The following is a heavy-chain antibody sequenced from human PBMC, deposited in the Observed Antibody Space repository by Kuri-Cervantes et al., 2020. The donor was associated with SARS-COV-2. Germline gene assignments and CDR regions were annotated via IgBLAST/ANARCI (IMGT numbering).Heavy chain of an antibody. Sequence: ASVKVSCKASGGTFSSYAISWVRQAPGQGLEWMGWINPNSGGTNYAQKFQGRVTMTRDTSISTAYMELSRLRSDDTAVYYCARVPRRSTYFVSGTGTNLYYFDYWGQGTLVTVSS. V-gene: IGHV1-2*02. D-gene: IGHD1-1*01. J-gene: IGHJ4*02. CDR1: GGTFSSYA. CDR3: ARVPRRSTYFVSGTGTNLYYFDY. CDR2: INPNSGGT.